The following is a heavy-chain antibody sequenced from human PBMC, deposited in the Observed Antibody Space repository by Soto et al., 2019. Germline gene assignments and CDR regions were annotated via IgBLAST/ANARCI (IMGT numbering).Heavy chain of an antibody. CDR2: IYYSGST. J-gene: IGHJ4*02. CDR3: ASSTTGYSGYDFMYDFAH. V-gene: IGHV4-59*01. D-gene: IGHD5-12*01. Sequence: TSETLSLTCTVSGGSISSYYWSWIRQPPGKGLERIGYIYYSGSTNYNPSLKSRVTISVDTSKNQFSLKLSSVTAADTAVYYCASSTTGYSGYDFMYDFAHWGQGTLVTVPS. CDR1: GGSISSYY.